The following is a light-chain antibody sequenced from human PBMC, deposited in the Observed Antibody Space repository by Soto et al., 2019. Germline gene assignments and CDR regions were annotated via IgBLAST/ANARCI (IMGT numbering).Light chain of an antibody. CDR1: YTVGSN. J-gene: IGKJ4*01. Sequence: EIVLTQFPATLSVSPGERATLSCWASYTVGSNLAWYQQKPGQAPRLLIYGASNRATGIPDRFSGGGSGTDFTLTISRLEPEDFGVYYCQHYQTFLPLTFGGGTKVDIK. CDR3: QHYQTFLPLT. V-gene: IGKV3D-15*01. CDR2: GAS.